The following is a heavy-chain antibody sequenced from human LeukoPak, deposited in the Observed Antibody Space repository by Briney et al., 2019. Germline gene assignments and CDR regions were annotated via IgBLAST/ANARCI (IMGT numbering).Heavy chain of an antibody. CDR3: AKDTFIMITFGGVIVEPRDDY. CDR1: GFTFSNFA. Sequence: SGGSLRLSCAASGFTFSNFAMNWVRQAPGKGLEWVSTISGSGGSTYYADSVKGRFTISRDNSKNTLYLQMNSLRAEDTAVYYCAKDTFIMITFGGVIVEPRDDYWGQGTLVTVSS. CDR2: ISGSGGST. J-gene: IGHJ4*02. V-gene: IGHV3-23*01. D-gene: IGHD3-16*02.